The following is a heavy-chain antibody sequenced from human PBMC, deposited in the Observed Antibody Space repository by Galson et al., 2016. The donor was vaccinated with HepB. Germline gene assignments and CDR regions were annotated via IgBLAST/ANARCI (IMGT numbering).Heavy chain of an antibody. Sequence: SLRLSCAASGFTFSRYGMHWVRQAPGKGLEWVAAISADESNEDYAASVKGRITIKSDTSKNQCYLQLNSVTPEDTAVYYCARGAYSSHRFDFWGQGTLVTVSS. D-gene: IGHD5-18*01. CDR2: ISADESNE. V-gene: IGHV3-30*03. J-gene: IGHJ4*02. CDR1: GFTFSRYG. CDR3: ARGAYSSHRFDF.